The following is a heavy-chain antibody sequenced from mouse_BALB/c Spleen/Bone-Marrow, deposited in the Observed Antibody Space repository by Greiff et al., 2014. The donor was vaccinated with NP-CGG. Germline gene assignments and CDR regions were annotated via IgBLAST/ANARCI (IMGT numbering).Heavy chain of an antibody. CDR1: GFTFSNYA. CDR3: SRNSNYSFDY. D-gene: IGHD2-5*01. Sequence: EVQLVESGGALVKPGGSLKLSCAASGFTFSNYAMSWVRQSPEKRLEWVAEIRNGGNYSYYPDTVTGRLSISRDNARNTLYLEMSSLTSEYTAMYYCSRNSNYSFDYWGQGTTLTVSS. V-gene: IGHV5-9-4*01. J-gene: IGHJ2*01. CDR2: IRNGGNYS.